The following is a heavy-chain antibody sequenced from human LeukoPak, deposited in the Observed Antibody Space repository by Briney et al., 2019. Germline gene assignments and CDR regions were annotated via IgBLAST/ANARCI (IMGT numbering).Heavy chain of an antibody. Sequence: SETLSLTCTVSGGSISSSSYYWGWIRQPPGKGLGWIGSIYYSGSTYYNPSLKSRVTISVDTSKNQFSLKLSSVTAADTAVYYCARLRADYDILTGYYPDYWGQGTLVTVSS. J-gene: IGHJ4*02. CDR2: IYYSGST. V-gene: IGHV4-39*01. CDR3: ARLRADYDILTGYYPDY. CDR1: GGSISSSSYY. D-gene: IGHD3-9*01.